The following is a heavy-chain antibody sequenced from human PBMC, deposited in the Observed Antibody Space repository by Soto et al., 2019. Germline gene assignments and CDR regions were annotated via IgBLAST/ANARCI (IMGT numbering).Heavy chain of an antibody. Sequence: ASVKVSCKASGYTFTSYGISWVRQAPGQGLEWMGWISAYHGNTNYAQNHQGRVTMTTDTSTSTAYMELRSLRFDDTAVYYCARDPPAMVGNFDYWGQGTLVTVSS. J-gene: IGHJ4*02. CDR2: ISAYHGNT. V-gene: IGHV1-18*01. D-gene: IGHD2-2*01. CDR3: ARDPPAMVGNFDY. CDR1: GYTFTSYG.